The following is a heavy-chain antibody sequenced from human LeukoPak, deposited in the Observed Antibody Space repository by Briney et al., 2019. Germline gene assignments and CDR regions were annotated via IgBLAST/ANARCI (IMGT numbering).Heavy chain of an antibody. CDR1: GYTFTSYY. CDR3: TIYTWSSDGIAAAGTRVGIQH. CDR2: INPSGGST. Sequence: ASVKVSCKASGYTFTSYYMHWVRQAPGQGLEWMGIINPSGGSTSYAQKFQGRVTMTRDTSTSTVYMELSSLRSEDTAVYYCTIYTWSSDGIAAAGTRVGIQHWGQGTLVTVSS. D-gene: IGHD6-13*01. J-gene: IGHJ1*01. V-gene: IGHV1-46*01.